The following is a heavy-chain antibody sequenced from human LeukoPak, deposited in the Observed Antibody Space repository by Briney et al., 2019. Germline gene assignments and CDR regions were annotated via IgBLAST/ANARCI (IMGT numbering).Heavy chain of an antibody. V-gene: IGHV4-59*01. CDR1: GGSISGYY. CDR3: ARWWQFVGP. D-gene: IGHD2-15*01. CDR2: IHYSGST. Sequence: MPSETLSLTCTVSGGSISGYYWSWIRQPPGKGLEWIGYIHYSGSTNYNPSLKSRVTISVDTSKNQFSLKLSSVTAADTAVYYCARWWQFVGPWGQGTLVTVSS. J-gene: IGHJ4*02.